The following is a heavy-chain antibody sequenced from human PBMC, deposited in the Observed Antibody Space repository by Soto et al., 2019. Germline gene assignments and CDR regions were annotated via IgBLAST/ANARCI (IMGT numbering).Heavy chain of an antibody. CDR3: ARHSELYYYGSGSYPDY. CDR2: IDPSDSYT. D-gene: IGHD3-10*01. J-gene: IGHJ4*02. CDR1: GYSFTSYW. Sequence: EVQLVQFGAEVKKPGESLRISCKGSGYSFTSYWISWVRQMPGKGLEWMGRIDPSDSYTNYSPSFQGHVTISADKSISTAYLQWSSLKASDTAMYYCARHSELYYYGSGSYPDYWGQGTLVTVSS. V-gene: IGHV5-10-1*03.